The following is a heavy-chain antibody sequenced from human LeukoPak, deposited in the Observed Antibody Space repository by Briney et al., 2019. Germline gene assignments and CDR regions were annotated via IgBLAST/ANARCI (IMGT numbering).Heavy chain of an antibody. CDR2: IYYSGSS. CDR3: AKMAYDSSGYPK. V-gene: IGHV4-59*01. CDR1: GGSISGYY. J-gene: IGHJ4*02. D-gene: IGHD3-22*01. Sequence: SETLSLTCTVSGGSISGYYWSWIRQPPGKGLEWIGYIYYSGSSNYNPSLKSRVTISVDTSKNQFSLKLSSVTAADTAVYYCAKMAYDSSGYPKWGQGTLVTVSS.